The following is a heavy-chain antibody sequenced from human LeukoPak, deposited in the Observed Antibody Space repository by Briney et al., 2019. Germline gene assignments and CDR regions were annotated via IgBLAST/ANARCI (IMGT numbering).Heavy chain of an antibody. CDR2: IIPILGTA. J-gene: IGHJ6*03. CDR1: GGTFSSYA. Sequence: GASVKVSCKASGGTFSSYAISWVRQAPGQGLEWMGGIIPILGTANYAQKFQGRVTITTDESTSTAYMELSSLRSEDTAVYYCARGKRYSGSYYNYMDVWGKGTTVTVSS. V-gene: IGHV1-69*05. D-gene: IGHD1-26*01. CDR3: ARGKRYSGSYYNYMDV.